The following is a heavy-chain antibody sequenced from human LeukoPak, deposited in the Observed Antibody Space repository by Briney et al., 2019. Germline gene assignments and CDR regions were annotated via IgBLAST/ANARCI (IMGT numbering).Heavy chain of an antibody. J-gene: IGHJ4*02. V-gene: IGHV2-26*01. CDR1: GFSLSNARMG. CDR2: IFSNDEK. Sequence: ASGPTLVKPTETLTQTCTVSGFSLSNARMGVSWIRQPPGKALEWLAHIFSNDEKSYSTSLKSRLTISKDTSKSQVVLTMTNMDPVDTATYYCARTVWGYSGYDYGAFDYWGQGTLVTVSS. D-gene: IGHD5-12*01. CDR3: ARTVWGYSGYDYGAFDY.